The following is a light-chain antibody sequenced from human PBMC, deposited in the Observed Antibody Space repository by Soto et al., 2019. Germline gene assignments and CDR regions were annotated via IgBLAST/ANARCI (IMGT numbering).Light chain of an antibody. CDR2: SAS. CDR1: QTISTV. Sequence: DIQMSQSPSSLSASVGDSVTITCRASQTISTVLNCYQKKPGKAPKLLIYSASILQSGVPSRFSGAGSGTDFSLTISSLQPEDFAADFSQQSSTIPLTFGGGTKVDIK. J-gene: IGKJ4*01. V-gene: IGKV1-39*01. CDR3: QQSSTIPLT.